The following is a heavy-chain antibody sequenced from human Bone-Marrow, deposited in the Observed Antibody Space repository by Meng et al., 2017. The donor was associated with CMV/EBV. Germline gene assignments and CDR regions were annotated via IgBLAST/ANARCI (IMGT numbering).Heavy chain of an antibody. D-gene: IGHD6-13*01. J-gene: IGHJ4*02. CDR3: ARGSYSTDYYFDY. Sequence: SETLSLTCTVSGGSISSYYWSWIRQPPGKGLEWIGYIYYSGTTNYNPSLKSRVTISVDTSKNQFSLKLSSVTAADTAVYYCARGSYSTDYYFDYWGQGTLVT. V-gene: IGHV4-59*01. CDR2: IYYSGTT. CDR1: GGSISSYY.